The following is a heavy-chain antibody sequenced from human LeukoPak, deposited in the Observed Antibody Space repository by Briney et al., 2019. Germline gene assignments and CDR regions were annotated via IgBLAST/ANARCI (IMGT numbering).Heavy chain of an antibody. Sequence: PGGSLRLSCAASGFTFSSSAMSWVRQAPGKGLEWVSNISGSGSGGSTYYADSVKGRFTISRDDVKSTLYLQMNSLRAEDTAVYYCARGGSYLSAFDIWGQGTMVTVSS. J-gene: IGHJ3*02. CDR2: ISGSGSGGST. CDR1: GFTFSSSA. V-gene: IGHV3-23*01. D-gene: IGHD1-26*01. CDR3: ARGGSYLSAFDI.